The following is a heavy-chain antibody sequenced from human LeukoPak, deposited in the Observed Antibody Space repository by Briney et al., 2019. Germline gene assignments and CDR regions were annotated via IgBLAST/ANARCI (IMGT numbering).Heavy chain of an antibody. D-gene: IGHD2-2*01. J-gene: IGHJ1*01. V-gene: IGHV4-39*07. CDR1: GDSINNSAYH. CDR2: ISYTGST. CDR3: ARAPLAYQPVVLFEN. Sequence: SETLSLTCTVSGDSINNSAYHWGWIRQPPGKGLEYIGRISYTGSTYYNPSLKSRVTISVDTSKNQFSLKLSSVTAADTAFYYCARAPLAYQPVVLFENWGQGTLVTVSS.